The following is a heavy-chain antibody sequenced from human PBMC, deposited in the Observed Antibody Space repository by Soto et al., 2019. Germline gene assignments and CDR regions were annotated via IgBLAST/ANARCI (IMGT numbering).Heavy chain of an antibody. CDR1: GFTFRNYA. V-gene: IGHV3-23*01. D-gene: IGHD1-26*01. CDR3: AKDGWELLRGFDP. Sequence: EVQLLESGGGLVQPGGSLRLACAASGFTFRNYAMSWVRQAPGKGLEWVSAISGSVSSTYYADSVKGRCTISRDHSKKTLYLQMSSLRAEDTAVYYCAKDGWELLRGFDPWGQGTLVTVSS. J-gene: IGHJ5*02. CDR2: ISGSVSST.